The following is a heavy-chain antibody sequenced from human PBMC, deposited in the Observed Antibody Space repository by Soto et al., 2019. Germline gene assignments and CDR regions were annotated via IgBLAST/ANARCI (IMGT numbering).Heavy chain of an antibody. V-gene: IGHV3-23*01. CDR2: ISGSGGST. D-gene: IGHD3-10*01. CDR3: AKWGYYGSESYYAYYYGMDV. J-gene: IGHJ6*02. Sequence: GGSLRLSCAASGFTFSSYAMSWVRQAPGKGLEWVSAISGSGGSTYYADSVKGRFTISRDNSKNTLYLQMNSPRAEDTAVYYCAKWGYYGSESYYAYYYGMDVWGQGTTVTVSS. CDR1: GFTFSSYA.